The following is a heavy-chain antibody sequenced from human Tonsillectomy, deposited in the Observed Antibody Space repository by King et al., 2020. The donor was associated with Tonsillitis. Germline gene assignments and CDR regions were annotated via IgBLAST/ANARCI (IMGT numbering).Heavy chain of an antibody. V-gene: IGHV4-34*01. J-gene: IGHJ4*02. CDR1: GGSFSGYY. CDR2: NNHSGNS. D-gene: IGHD6-13*01. CDR3: ARSLRDSSSWFVIPQTYFDY. Sequence: VQLQQWGAGLLKPSETLSLTCAVSGGSFSGYYWSWIRQVPGKGLEWIGENNHSGNSKYNPSLKSRVTISVDTSKKQSSLKLSSVTAADTAVYYCARSLRDSSSWFVIPQTYFDYWGQGTLVTVSS.